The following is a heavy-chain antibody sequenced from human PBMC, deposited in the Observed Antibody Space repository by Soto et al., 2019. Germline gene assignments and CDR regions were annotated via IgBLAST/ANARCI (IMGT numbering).Heavy chain of an antibody. D-gene: IGHD1-7*01. Sequence: EVQLLESGGGLVQPGGSLRLSCAASGFTFSSYAMRWVRQSPGKGLEWVSAMSGSGGSTYYADSVKGRFTISRDNSKNTLYLQMNSLRAEDTAVYYCAKENWNYVVYYYFDYWGQGTLVTVSS. V-gene: IGHV3-23*01. CDR3: AKENWNYVVYYYFDY. J-gene: IGHJ4*02. CDR1: GFTFSSYA. CDR2: MSGSGGST.